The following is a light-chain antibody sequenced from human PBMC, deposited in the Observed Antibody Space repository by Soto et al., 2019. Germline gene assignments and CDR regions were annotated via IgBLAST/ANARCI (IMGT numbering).Light chain of an antibody. J-gene: IGKJ4*01. CDR2: GAS. Sequence: EIVLTQSPGTLSLSPGERATLSCRASQSVSSSYLAWYQQKPGQAPRLLIYGASSRATGIPDRFSGSGSGTDFTLTISRLEPEDFAVYYCQQYGSSPLTFGRWTKVEIK. CDR1: QSVSSSY. CDR3: QQYGSSPLT. V-gene: IGKV3-20*01.